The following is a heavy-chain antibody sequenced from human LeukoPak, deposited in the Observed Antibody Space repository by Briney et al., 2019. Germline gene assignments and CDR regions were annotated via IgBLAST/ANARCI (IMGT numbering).Heavy chain of an antibody. J-gene: IGHJ4*02. D-gene: IGHD3-10*01. CDR2: IGGSGGRT. V-gene: IGHV3-23*01. CDR3: AKRGVVIRVVLVGFHKEAYYFDS. CDR1: GITLSNYG. Sequence: GGSLRLSCAVSGITLSNYGMRWVRQAPGKGLEWVAGIGGSGGRTNYAESVKGRFTISRDSPKNTLYLQMNSLRAEDTAVYFCAKRGVVIRVVLVGFHKEAYYFDSWGQGALVTVSS.